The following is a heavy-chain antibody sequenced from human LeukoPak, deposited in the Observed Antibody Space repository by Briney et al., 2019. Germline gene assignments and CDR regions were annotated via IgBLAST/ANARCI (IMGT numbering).Heavy chain of an antibody. J-gene: IGHJ4*02. CDR2: INPNSGGT. CDR3: AKDQGIAAGGLSNFDY. V-gene: IGHV1-2*02. CDR1: GYTFTGYY. Sequence: EASVKVSCKASGYTFTGYYMHWVRQAPGQGLEWMGWINPNSGGTNYAQKFQGRVTMTRDTSISTAYMELSRLRSDDTAVYYCAKDQGIAAGGLSNFDYWGQGTLVTVSS. D-gene: IGHD6-13*01.